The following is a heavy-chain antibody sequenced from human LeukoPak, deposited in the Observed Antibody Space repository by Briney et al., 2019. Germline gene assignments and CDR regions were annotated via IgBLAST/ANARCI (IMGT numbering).Heavy chain of an antibody. J-gene: IGHJ4*02. CDR1: GGSISSGGYY. D-gene: IGHD2-8*01. Sequence: SETLSLTCTVSGGSISSGGYYWSWIRQHPGKGLEWIGYIYYSGSTYYNPSLKSRVTISVDTSKNQFSLKLSSVTAADTAVYYCARRCTIRGLSGDYWGQGTLVTVSS. V-gene: IGHV4-31*03. CDR3: ARRCTIRGLSGDY. CDR2: IYYSGST.